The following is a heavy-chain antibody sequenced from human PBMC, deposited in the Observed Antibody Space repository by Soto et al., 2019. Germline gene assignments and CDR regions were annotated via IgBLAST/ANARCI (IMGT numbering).Heavy chain of an antibody. V-gene: IGHV1-18*01. CDR1: GYTFNSYG. Sequence: QVQLVQSGGEVKKPGASVKVSCKASGYTFNSYGISWVRQAPGQGLEWMGWIRVKNGNTNYAQNFQGRFTMTTDTSTSTAYMELGSLRSDDTAVYYCARGPTVGDIWGQGTMVTVSS. D-gene: IGHD2-21*02. CDR3: ARGPTVGDI. J-gene: IGHJ3*02. CDR2: IRVKNGNT.